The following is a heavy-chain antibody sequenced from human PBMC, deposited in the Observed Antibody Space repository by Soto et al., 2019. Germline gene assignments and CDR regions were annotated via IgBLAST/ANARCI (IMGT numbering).Heavy chain of an antibody. J-gene: IGHJ4*02. V-gene: IGHV1-18*01. CDR1: GYTFTSYG. D-gene: IGHD1-26*01. CDR2: ISTYNGNT. CDR3: AGGGLEVGAVDY. Sequence: QVQLVQSGAEVKKPGASVKVSCKASGYTFTSYGISWVRQAPGQGLEWMGWISTYNGNTNYAQKLQGRNTMTRDTATSRGHMELRSLRADDTAVYYWAGGGLEVGAVDYWGQGSLVTVSS.